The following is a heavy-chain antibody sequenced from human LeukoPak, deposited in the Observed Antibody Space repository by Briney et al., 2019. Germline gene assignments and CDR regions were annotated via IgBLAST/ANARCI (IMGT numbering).Heavy chain of an antibody. Sequence: GRSLRLSCAASGFTFSSYAMHWVRQAPGKGLEWVAVISYDGSNKYYADSVKGRFTISRDNSKNTLYLQMNSLRAEDTAVYYCARGTPTTDSYYYYGMDVWGQGTTVTVSS. CDR3: ARGTPTTDSYYYYGMDV. CDR1: GFTFSSYA. J-gene: IGHJ6*02. D-gene: IGHD1-1*01. CDR2: ISYDGSNK. V-gene: IGHV3-30-3*01.